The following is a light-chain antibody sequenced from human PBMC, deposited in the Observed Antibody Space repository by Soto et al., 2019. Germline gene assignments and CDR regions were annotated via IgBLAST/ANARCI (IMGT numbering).Light chain of an antibody. V-gene: IGKV3-20*01. CDR2: GAS. Sequence: EIVLTQSPGTLSLSPGERATLSCRASQSVSSSYLAWYQPKPGQAPRLRIYGASSRATGIPDRFSGSGSGTDFTLTISRLEPEDFAVYYCQQYGSSPPTFGQGTKVEIK. CDR3: QQYGSSPPT. CDR1: QSVSSSY. J-gene: IGKJ1*01.